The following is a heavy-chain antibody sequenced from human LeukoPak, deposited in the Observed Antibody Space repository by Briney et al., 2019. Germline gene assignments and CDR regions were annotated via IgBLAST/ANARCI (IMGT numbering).Heavy chain of an antibody. D-gene: IGHD3-3*01. V-gene: IGHV3-15*01. Sequence: PGGSLRLSCVGSGFTFSAAWMSWVRQAPGKGPEGVGRIKSKTDGGATDYAAPVKGRFTISRDDSQNTLYLQMSSLKAEDTAVYYCSTVLRFLEWSSTWGQGTLVTVSS. CDR2: IKSKTDGGAT. CDR1: GFTFSAAW. J-gene: IGHJ5*02. CDR3: STVLRFLEWSST.